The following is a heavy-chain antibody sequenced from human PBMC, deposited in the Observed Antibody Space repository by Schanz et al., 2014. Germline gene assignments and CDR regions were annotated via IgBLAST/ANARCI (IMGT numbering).Heavy chain of an antibody. J-gene: IGHJ4*02. V-gene: IGHV1-2*02. CDR2: INPESGDT. CDR1: GYTFVGYY. Sequence: QVQLVQSGPEVKKPGASVRVSCQASGYTFVGYYIHWLRQAPGQGLEWMGWINPESGDTNYVQNFQGRVTMTRDTSIPTAYMDLSRLTYDDTAVYYWARVYRWQHILGHFDSWGQGSLVTVSS. CDR3: ARVYRWQHILGHFDS. D-gene: IGHD6-13*01.